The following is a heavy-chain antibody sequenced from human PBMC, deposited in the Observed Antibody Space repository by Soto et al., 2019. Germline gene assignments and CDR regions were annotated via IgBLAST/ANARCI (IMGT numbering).Heavy chain of an antibody. CDR2: VSAYNGER. J-gene: IGHJ4*01. CDR3: SRGTSIPASGDY. Sequence: ASVKVSCKAAGYTFTNYGINWVRQAPGQGLEWLGWVSAYNGERRYAQRVQARVIMTTDTSTTTAYMELRSLRSDDTAVYYCSRGTSIPASGDYWGQGTLVTVSS. V-gene: IGHV1-18*01. D-gene: IGHD6-6*01. CDR1: GYTFTNYG.